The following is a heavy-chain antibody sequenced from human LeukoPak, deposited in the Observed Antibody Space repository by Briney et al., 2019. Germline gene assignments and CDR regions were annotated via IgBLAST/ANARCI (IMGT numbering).Heavy chain of an antibody. CDR3: ARSHRYSSSWYSFDY. D-gene: IGHD6-13*01. J-gene: IGHJ4*02. CDR2: ISYDGSNK. Sequence: GGSLRLSCAASGFTFNSYGMHWVRQAPGKGLEWVAVISYDGSNKYYADSVKGRFTISRDNSKNTLHLQMNSLRAEDTAVYYCARSHRYSSSWYSFDYWGQGTLVTVSS. CDR1: GFTFNSYG. V-gene: IGHV3-30*03.